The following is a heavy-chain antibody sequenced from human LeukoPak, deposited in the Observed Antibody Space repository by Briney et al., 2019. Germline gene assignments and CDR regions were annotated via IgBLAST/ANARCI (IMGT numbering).Heavy chain of an antibody. CDR1: GGSISSYY. CDR2: IYTSGST. J-gene: IGHJ4*02. Sequence: PSKTLSLTCTVSGGSISSYYWSWIRQPAGKGLEWIGRIYTSGSTNYNPSLKSRVTMSVDTSKNQFSLKVTSVTAADTAVYYCVGWSANRIDFWGQGTLVTVSS. D-gene: IGHD3-3*01. CDR3: VGWSANRIDF. V-gene: IGHV4-4*07.